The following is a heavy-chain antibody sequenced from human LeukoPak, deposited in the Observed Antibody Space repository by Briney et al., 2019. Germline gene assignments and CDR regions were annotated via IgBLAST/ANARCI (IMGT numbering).Heavy chain of an antibody. J-gene: IGHJ4*02. Sequence: ASVEVSCKASGYTFTSYDINWVRQATGQGLEWMGWMNPNSGNTGYAQKFQGRVTMTRNTSISTAYMELSSLRSEDTAVYYCARLSIAARRFDYWGQGTLVTVSS. CDR3: ARLSIAARRFDY. D-gene: IGHD6-6*01. V-gene: IGHV1-8*01. CDR2: MNPNSGNT. CDR1: GYTFTSYD.